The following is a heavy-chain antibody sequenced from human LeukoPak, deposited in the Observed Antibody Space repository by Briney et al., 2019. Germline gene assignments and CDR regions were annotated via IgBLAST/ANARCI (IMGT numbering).Heavy chain of an antibody. D-gene: IGHD3-9*01. CDR3: ASLGTYYDILTTYRVHKDAY. J-gene: IGHJ4*02. CDR1: GFTFSSYS. CDR2: ISSSSSTI. V-gene: IGHV3-48*01. Sequence: GGSLRLSCAASGFTFSSYSMNWVRQAPGKGLEWVSYISSSSSTIYYADSVKGRFTISRDNAKNSLYLQMNSLRAEDTAVYYCASLGTYYDILTTYRVHKDAYWGQGTLVTVSS.